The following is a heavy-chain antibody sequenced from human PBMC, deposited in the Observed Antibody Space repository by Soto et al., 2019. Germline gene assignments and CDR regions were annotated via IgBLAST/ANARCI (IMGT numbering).Heavy chain of an antibody. Sequence: EVQLVESGGGLVKPGGSLRLSCAASGFTFSSYSMNWVRQAPGKGLEWVSSISSSSSYIYYADSVKGRFTISRDKAKNSLYLQMNSLRAEDTAVYYCARAPGYCSGGSCYPIYFDYWGQGTLVTVSS. V-gene: IGHV3-21*01. CDR1: GFTFSSYS. J-gene: IGHJ4*02. D-gene: IGHD2-15*01. CDR2: ISSSSSYI. CDR3: ARAPGYCSGGSCYPIYFDY.